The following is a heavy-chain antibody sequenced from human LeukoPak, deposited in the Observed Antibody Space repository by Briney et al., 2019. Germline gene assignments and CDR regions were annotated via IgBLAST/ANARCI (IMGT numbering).Heavy chain of an antibody. CDR3: ARGSDYYDSSGYLY. J-gene: IGHJ4*02. V-gene: IGHV3-21*01. D-gene: IGHD3-22*01. CDR2: ISSSSSYI. Sequence: GGSLRLSCAASGFTFSSYSMNWVRQAPGKGLEWVSSISSSSSYIYYADSVKGRFTISRDNAKNSLYLQMNSLRAEDTAVYYCARGSDYYDSSGYLYWGQGTLVTVSS. CDR1: GFTFSSYS.